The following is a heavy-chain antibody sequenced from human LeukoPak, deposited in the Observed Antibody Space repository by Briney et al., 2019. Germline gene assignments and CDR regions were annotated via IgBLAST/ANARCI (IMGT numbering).Heavy chain of an antibody. CDR2: IWYDGSGK. J-gene: IGHJ4*02. CDR3: ARDLDLGVTRWLEPEFDY. D-gene: IGHD5-24*01. V-gene: IGHV3-33*01. CDR1: GFTFSRFG. Sequence: PPGGSLRLSCAASGFTFSRFGMHWVRQAPGKGLEWVAAIWYDGSGKFYGDSVKGRFTISRDNSKNTLYLQINSLRAEDTAMYYCARDLDLGVTRWLEPEFDYWGQGTLVTVSS.